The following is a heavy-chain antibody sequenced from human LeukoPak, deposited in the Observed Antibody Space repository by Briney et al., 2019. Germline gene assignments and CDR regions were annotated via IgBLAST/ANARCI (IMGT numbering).Heavy chain of an antibody. D-gene: IGHD3-10*01. CDR2: IIPIVGIA. CDR1: GGTFSSYA. CDR3: ARDCCYGSGSYYLSWFDP. Sequence: SVKVSCKASGGTFSSYAISWVRQAPGQGLEWVGRIIPIVGIANYAQKFQGRVTITADKSTSTAYMELSSLRSEDTAVYYCARDCCYGSGSYYLSWFDPWGQGTLVIVSS. J-gene: IGHJ5*02. V-gene: IGHV1-69*04.